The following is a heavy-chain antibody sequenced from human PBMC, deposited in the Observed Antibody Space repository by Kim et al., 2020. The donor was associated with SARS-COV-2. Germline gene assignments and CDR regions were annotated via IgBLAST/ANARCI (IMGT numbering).Heavy chain of an antibody. J-gene: IGHJ6*02. Sequence: GGSLRLSCAASGFTFSSYAMSWVRQAPGKGLEWVSAISGSGGSTYYADSVKGRFTISRDNSKNTLYLQMNSLRAEDTAVYYCAKDLPIAAADDYYYYGMDVWGQGTTVTVSS. D-gene: IGHD6-13*01. CDR2: ISGSGGST. CDR3: AKDLPIAAADDYYYYGMDV. V-gene: IGHV3-23*01. CDR1: GFTFSSYA.